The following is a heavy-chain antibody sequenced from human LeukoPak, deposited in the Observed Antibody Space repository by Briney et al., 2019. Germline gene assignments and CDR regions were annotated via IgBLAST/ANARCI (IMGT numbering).Heavy chain of an antibody. CDR2: IYYSGST. D-gene: IGHD4-23*01. J-gene: IGHJ6*03. CDR1: GGSISSYY. CDR3: ARGGRNYGGNQRIHYYYYCMDA. V-gene: IGHV4-59*01. Sequence: SETLSLTCTVSGGSISSYYWSWIRQPPGKGLEWIGYIYYSGSTNYNPSLKSRVTISVDTSKNQFSLKLSSVTAADTAVYYCARGGRNYGGNQRIHYYYYCMDAWGKGTTVTVSS.